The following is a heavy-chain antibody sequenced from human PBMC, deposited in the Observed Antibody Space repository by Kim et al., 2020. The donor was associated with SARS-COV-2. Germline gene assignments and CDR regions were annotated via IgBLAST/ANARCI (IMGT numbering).Heavy chain of an antibody. Sequence: SETLSLTCAVSGGSISSGGYSWSWIRQPPGKGLEWIGYIYYSGSTYYNPSLKSRVTISVDRSKNQFSLKLSSVTAADTAVYYCARQVHHVGSGTGWFDPWGQGTLGTVSS. CDR2: IYYSGST. CDR1: GGSISSGGYS. D-gene: IGHD1-26*01. J-gene: IGHJ5*02. V-gene: IGHV4-30-2*01. CDR3: ARQVHHVGSGTGWFDP.